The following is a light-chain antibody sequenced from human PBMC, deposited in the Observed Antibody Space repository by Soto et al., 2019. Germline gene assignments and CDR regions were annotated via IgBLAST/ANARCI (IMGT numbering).Light chain of an antibody. CDR1: QSVGSD. J-gene: IGKJ1*01. CDR2: GAS. Sequence: EIVITQTPATLPVTPSERATICFRASQSVGSDLAWYQQKPGQAPRLLIFGASSRATGIPDKFSGSGSGTDFTLTISSLQPDDFATYYCQHYNSYSEAFGQGTKVDI. V-gene: IGKV3D-15*01. CDR3: QHYNSYSEA.